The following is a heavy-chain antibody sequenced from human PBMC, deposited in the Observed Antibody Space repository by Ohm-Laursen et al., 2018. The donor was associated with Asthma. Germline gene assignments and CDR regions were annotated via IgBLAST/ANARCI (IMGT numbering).Heavy chain of an antibody. J-gene: IGHJ6*02. D-gene: IGHD3-10*01. CDR2: INSDGRNT. Sequence: SLRLSCAASGFTFTTFWMHWVRQAPGKGLVWVSRINSDGRNTIYADSVKGRFTISRDNAKNTLYLQMNSLRAEDTAVYYCAKDLEYYYGSGSYYSSGGMDVWGQGTTVTVSS. CDR3: AKDLEYYYGSGSYYSSGGMDV. CDR1: GFTFTTFW. V-gene: IGHV3-74*01.